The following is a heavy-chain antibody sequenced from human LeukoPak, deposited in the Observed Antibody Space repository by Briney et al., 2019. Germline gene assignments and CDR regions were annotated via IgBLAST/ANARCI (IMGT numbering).Heavy chain of an antibody. J-gene: IGHJ3*01. Sequence: ASVKVSCKVSGSTFTNHGISWVREAPGQGLEWMGWISTYNGHTNYAQKFQGRVTMTTDTSTSTVYMELNSLRFEDTAVYYCGRDLRTIAVTGIGVFDVWGQGTKVTVSS. V-gene: IGHV1-18*01. D-gene: IGHD6-19*01. CDR2: ISTYNGHT. CDR1: GSTFTNHG. CDR3: GRDLRTIAVTGIGVFDV.